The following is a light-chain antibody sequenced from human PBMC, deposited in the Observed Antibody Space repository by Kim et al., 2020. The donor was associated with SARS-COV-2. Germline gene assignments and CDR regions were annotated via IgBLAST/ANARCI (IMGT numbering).Light chain of an antibody. CDR3: QAWDSSTGV. J-gene: IGLJ2*01. CDR1: KLGDKY. V-gene: IGLV3-1*01. Sequence: SVTPVQTASITCSGDKLGDKYAFWYQQKPGQSPVLVIYQDSKRPSGIPERFSGSNSGNTATLTISGTQAMDEADYYCQAWDSSTGVFGGGTKLTVL. CDR2: QDS.